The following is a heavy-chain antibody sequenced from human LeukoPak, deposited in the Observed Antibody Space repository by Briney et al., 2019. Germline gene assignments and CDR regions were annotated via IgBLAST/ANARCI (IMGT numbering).Heavy chain of an antibody. Sequence: SETLSLTCAVSTDSITSNWWSWVRQPPGKGLEWIGEVHKSGSTNYYPSLQSRVTISIDKSKNQIALELTSVTAADTAVYYCARPAPTDLSSSSVWFDPWGQGTLVTVSS. CDR1: TDSITSNW. CDR2: VHKSGST. V-gene: IGHV4-4*02. D-gene: IGHD6-6*01. CDR3: ARPAPTDLSSSSVWFDP. J-gene: IGHJ5*02.